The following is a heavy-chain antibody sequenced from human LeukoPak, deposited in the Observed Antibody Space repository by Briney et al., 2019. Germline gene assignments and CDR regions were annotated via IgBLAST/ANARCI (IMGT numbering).Heavy chain of an antibody. CDR1: GGSISSSSYY. Sequence: SETLSLTCTVSGGSISSSSYYWGWIRQPPGKGLEWIGSIYYSGSTYYNPSLKGRVTISVDTSKNQFSLKLSSVTAADTAVYYCARDGYTNYYYGMDVWGQGTTVTVSS. V-gene: IGHV4-39*07. CDR2: IYYSGST. D-gene: IGHD5-24*01. J-gene: IGHJ6*02. CDR3: ARDGYTNYYYGMDV.